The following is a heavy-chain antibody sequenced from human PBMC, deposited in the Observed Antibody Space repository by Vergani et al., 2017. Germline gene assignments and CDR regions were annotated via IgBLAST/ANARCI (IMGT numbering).Heavy chain of an antibody. CDR3: ARDDYGDPNDAFDI. CDR2: IKQDGSEK. V-gene: IGHV3-7*01. CDR1: GFTFSSYW. D-gene: IGHD4-17*01. Sequence: EVQLVESGGGLVQPGGSLRLSCAASGFTFSSYWMSWVRQAPGKGLEWVANIKQDGSEKYYVDSVKGRFTISRDNAKNSLYLQMNSLRAEDTAVYYCARDDYGDPNDAFDIWGQGTMVTVSS. J-gene: IGHJ3*02.